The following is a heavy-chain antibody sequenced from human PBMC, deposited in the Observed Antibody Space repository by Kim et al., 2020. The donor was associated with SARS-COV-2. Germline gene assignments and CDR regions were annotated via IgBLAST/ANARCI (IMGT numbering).Heavy chain of an antibody. V-gene: IGHV4-34*01. CDR1: GDSLSGYY. CDR3: AVGYNYEYHLDY. Sequence: SETLSLTCAASGDSLSGYYWSWIRQPPGKGLEWIGEINYSGNTNYNPSLKSRVTISVDTSKNQFSLKLSSLTAADTAVYYCAVGYNYEYHLDYWGQGSLVTVSS. J-gene: IGHJ4*02. CDR2: INYSGNT. D-gene: IGHD5-18*01.